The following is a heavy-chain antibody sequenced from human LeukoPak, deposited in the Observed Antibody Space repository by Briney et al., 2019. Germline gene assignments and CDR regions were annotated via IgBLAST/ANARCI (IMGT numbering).Heavy chain of an antibody. J-gene: IGHJ4*02. V-gene: IGHV3-23*01. CDR3: AKRGVVIRVMLVGFHKEAYYFDS. CDR1: GITLSNYG. Sequence: GGSLRLSYAVSGITLSNYGMSWVRQAPGKGLEWVAGISDSGGSTNYADSVKGRFTISRDNRKNTLYLQMNSLRAEDTAVYFCAKRGVVIRVMLVGFHKEAYYFDSWGQGALVTVSS. D-gene: IGHD3-16*01. CDR2: ISDSGGST.